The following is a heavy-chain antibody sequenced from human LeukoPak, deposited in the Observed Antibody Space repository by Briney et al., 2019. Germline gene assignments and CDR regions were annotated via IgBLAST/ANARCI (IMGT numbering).Heavy chain of an antibody. CDR2: IYTSRST. CDR1: GGSISSGSYY. J-gene: IGHJ6*02. CDR3: ARAVEGYYYYGMDV. V-gene: IGHV4-61*02. Sequence: SETLSLTCTVSGGSISSGSYYWSWIRQPAGKGLEWIGRIYTSRSTNYNPYLKSRVTISVDTSKNQFSLKLSSVTAADTAVYYCARAVEGYYYYGMDVWGQGTTVTVSS. D-gene: IGHD5-24*01.